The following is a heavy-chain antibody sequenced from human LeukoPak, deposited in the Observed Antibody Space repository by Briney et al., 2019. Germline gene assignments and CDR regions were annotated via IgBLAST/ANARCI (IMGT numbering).Heavy chain of an antibody. D-gene: IGHD3-10*01. CDR1: GYTFTGYY. CDR2: INPNSGGT. Sequence: ASVKVSCKASGYTFTGYYMHWGRQAPGQGLEWMGWINPNSGGTNYAQKFQGRVTMTRDTSISTAYMELSRLRSDDTAVYYCARDRGSGSPPYYYYYYGMDVWGQGTTVTVSS. J-gene: IGHJ6*02. V-gene: IGHV1-2*02. CDR3: ARDRGSGSPPYYYYYYGMDV.